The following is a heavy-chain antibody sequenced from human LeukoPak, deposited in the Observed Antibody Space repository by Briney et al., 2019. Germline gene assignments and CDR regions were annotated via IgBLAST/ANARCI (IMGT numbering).Heavy chain of an antibody. CDR3: ARQRLTTGSFDI. D-gene: IGHD1-14*01. Sequence: ASVKVSCKASGYTFTNYGISWVRQAPGQGLEWMGWISGYNGHTNYAQKFQGRVTMTTDTSTSTAYMELRSLRSDDTAVYYCARQRLTTGSFDIWGEGTMVTVSS. CDR1: GYTFTNYG. J-gene: IGHJ3*02. V-gene: IGHV1-18*01. CDR2: ISGYNGHT.